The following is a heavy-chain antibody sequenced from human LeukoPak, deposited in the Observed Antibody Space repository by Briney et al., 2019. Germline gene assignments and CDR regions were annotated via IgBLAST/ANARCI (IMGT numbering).Heavy chain of an antibody. CDR2: INYSGST. D-gene: IGHD3-9*01. CDR3: ARRNDILPGYTFDY. Sequence: SETLSLTCTVSGGSISSSNYYWGWIRQTPGKGLEWIGSINYSGSTYYNLSLKSRVTISVDTSKNQFSLKLNSVTAADTAVYYCARRNDILPGYTFDYWGQGTPVTVSS. V-gene: IGHV4-39*01. J-gene: IGHJ4*02. CDR1: GGSISSSNYY.